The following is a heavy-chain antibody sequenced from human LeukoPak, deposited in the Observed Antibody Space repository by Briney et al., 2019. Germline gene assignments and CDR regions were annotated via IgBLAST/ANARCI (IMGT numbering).Heavy chain of an antibody. V-gene: IGHV4-59*12. Sequence: PSETLSLTCTVSGGSISSYHWSWIRQPPGKGLEWIGYIYYSGSTNYNPSLKSRVTISVDTSKNQFSLKLSSVTAADTAVYYCARVKKGAFDIWGQGTMVTVSS. CDR2: IYYSGST. J-gene: IGHJ3*02. CDR1: GGSISSYH. CDR3: ARVKKGAFDI.